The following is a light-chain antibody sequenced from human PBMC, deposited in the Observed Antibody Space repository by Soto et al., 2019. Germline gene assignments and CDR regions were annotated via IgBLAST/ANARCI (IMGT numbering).Light chain of an antibody. CDR2: DVS. Sequence: QSVLTQPRSVSGSPGQSVTISCTGTSSDVGGYDYVSWYQQRPDKAPKLMIYDVSKRPSGVPDRFSGSKSGNTASLTISGLQAEDEADYYCYSYAGSSYVFGTGTKVTVL. J-gene: IGLJ1*01. CDR1: SSDVGGYDY. CDR3: YSYAGSSYV. V-gene: IGLV2-11*01.